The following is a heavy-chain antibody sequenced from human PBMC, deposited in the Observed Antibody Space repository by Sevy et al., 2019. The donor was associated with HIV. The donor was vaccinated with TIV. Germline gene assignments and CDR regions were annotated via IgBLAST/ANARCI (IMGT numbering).Heavy chain of an antibody. CDR3: ARDRDYDYIWGTFPYRDY. CDR2: ISAYKGNT. CDR1: GYTFTSYG. D-gene: IGHD3-16*01. Sequence: ASVKVSCKASGYTFTSYGISWVRQAPGQGLEWMGWISAYKGNTNYAQKFQGRVTMTTDTSTFTAYMELRSLRYDDTAGYYCARDRDYDYIWGTFPYRDYWGQGTLVTVSS. J-gene: IGHJ4*02. V-gene: IGHV1-18*01.